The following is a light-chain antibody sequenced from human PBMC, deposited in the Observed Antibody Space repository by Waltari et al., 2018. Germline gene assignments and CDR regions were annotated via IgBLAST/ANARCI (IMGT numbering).Light chain of an antibody. CDR2: VNSDGSH. CDR1: SGHSSNI. CDR3: QTGGHGTWV. Sequence: TCTLSSGHSSNIVAWHQQQPEKGPRFLMKVNSDGSHSKGDEIPDRFSGSSSGAERYLTISTVQSEDAAVYYCQTGGHGTWVFGGGTKLTVL. J-gene: IGLJ3*02. V-gene: IGLV4-69*02.